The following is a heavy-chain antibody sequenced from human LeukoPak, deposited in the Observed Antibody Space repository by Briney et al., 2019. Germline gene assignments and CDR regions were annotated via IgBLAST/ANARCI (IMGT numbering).Heavy chain of an antibody. D-gene: IGHD4-23*01. Sequence: SVKVSCKASGGTFSSYGISWVRQAPGQGLEWMGGIIPIFGTANYAQKFQGRVTITADESTSTAYMELSSLRSEDTAVYYCARVPLPYGGNYYFDYWGQGTLVTVSS. CDR1: GGTFSSYG. V-gene: IGHV1-69*13. J-gene: IGHJ4*02. CDR2: IIPIFGTA. CDR3: ARVPLPYGGNYYFDY.